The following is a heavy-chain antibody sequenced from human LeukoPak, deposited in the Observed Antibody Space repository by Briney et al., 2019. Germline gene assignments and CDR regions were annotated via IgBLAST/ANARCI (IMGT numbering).Heavy chain of an antibody. V-gene: IGHV4-59*08. CDR3: ARLPRSWGPFES. CDR1: GGSISDYH. CDR2: MYYRGST. Sequence: SETLSLTCTVSGGSISDYHWSWIRQPPGKALEWIGYMYYRGSTNYNPSLESRLTVSLDTSKNHFSLRLSSVTAADTAVYYCARLPRSWGPFESWGQGTLVTVSS. D-gene: IGHD3-16*01. J-gene: IGHJ4*02.